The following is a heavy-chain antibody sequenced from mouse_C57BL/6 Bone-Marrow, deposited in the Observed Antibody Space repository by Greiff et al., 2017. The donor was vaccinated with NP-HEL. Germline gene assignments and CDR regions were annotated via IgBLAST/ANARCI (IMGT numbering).Heavy chain of an antibody. D-gene: IGHD1-1*01. Sequence: VQLKESGPELVKPGASVKISCKASGYSFTGYYMNWVKQSPEKSLEWIGEINPSTGGTTYNQKFKAKATLTVDKSSSTAYMQLKSLTSEDSAVYYCNYGGFAYWGQGTLVTVSA. CDR1: GYSFTGYY. CDR3: NYGGFAY. CDR2: INPSTGGT. V-gene: IGHV1-42*01. J-gene: IGHJ3*01.